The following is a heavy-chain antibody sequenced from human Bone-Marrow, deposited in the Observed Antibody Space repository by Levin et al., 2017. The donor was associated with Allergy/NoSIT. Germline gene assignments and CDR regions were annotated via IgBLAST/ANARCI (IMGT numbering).Heavy chain of an antibody. D-gene: IGHD3-10*01. CDR1: GFTFSSYA. Sequence: GGSLRLSCAASGFTFSSYAMHWVRQAPGKGLEWVAVISYDGSNKYYADSVKGRFTISRDNSKNTLYLQMNSLRAEDTAVYYCARDLSYYYGSGSDWFDPWGQGTLVTVSS. CDR2: ISYDGSNK. J-gene: IGHJ5*02. CDR3: ARDLSYYYGSGSDWFDP. V-gene: IGHV3-30-3*01.